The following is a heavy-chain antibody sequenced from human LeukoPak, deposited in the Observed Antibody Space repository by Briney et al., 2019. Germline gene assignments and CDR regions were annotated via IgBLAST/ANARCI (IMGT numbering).Heavy chain of an antibody. V-gene: IGHV3-15*01. CDR2: IKSKIDGGTT. CDR3: TIGYGHSDFDY. CDR1: GFTFTNAR. Sequence: GGSLRLSCAASGFTFTNARMGWVRQAPGKGLEWVGLIKSKIDGGTTDFAAPVKGRFTISTDDLKHTLYLQMKSLKSEYTAVHYCTIGYGHSDFDYWGQGTLVTVSS. D-gene: IGHD4-17*01. J-gene: IGHJ4*02.